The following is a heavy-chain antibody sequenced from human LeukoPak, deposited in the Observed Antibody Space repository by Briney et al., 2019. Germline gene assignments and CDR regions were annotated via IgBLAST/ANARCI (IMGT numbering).Heavy chain of an antibody. V-gene: IGHV3-13*01. CDR1: GFTFSDYD. CDR2: IGTAGDT. Sequence: GGSLRLSFAASGFTFSDYDMHWVRQATGKGLEWVSAIGTAGDTYYTGSVKGRFTISRENAKNSLYLQMNSLRAGDTAVYYCVRVAKERVGGVYYFDYWGQGTPVTVSS. J-gene: IGHJ4*02. D-gene: IGHD1-1*01. CDR3: VRVAKERVGGVYYFDY.